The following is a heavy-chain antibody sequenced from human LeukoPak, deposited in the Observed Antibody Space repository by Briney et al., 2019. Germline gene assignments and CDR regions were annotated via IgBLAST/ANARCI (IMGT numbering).Heavy chain of an antibody. CDR2: FYYSGNT. CDR1: GASISNYY. Sequence: SETLSLTCTVSGASISNYYWNWIRQPPGKGLEGIGFFYYSGNTNYNPSLKSRVTMAVDTSKNQFALKVTAVTPADTAVYYCARFTNFVSGIWGQGTMVTVSS. V-gene: IGHV4-59*12. J-gene: IGHJ3*02. D-gene: IGHD2/OR15-2a*01. CDR3: ARFTNFVSGI.